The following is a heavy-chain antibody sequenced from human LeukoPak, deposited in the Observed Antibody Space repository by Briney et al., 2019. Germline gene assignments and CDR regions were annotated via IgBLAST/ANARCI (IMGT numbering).Heavy chain of an antibody. V-gene: IGHV3-74*01. CDR3: ARSARAAMPHYFDY. CDR2: INSDGRII. J-gene: IGHJ4*02. D-gene: IGHD2-2*01. CDR1: GFTFSSYW. Sequence: GGSLRLSCAASGFTFSSYWMYWVRQVPSKGLVWVSRINSDGRIITYADSVKGRFTISRDNAKSTLSLQMNSLRADDTAVYFCARSARAAMPHYFDYWGQGTLVTVSS.